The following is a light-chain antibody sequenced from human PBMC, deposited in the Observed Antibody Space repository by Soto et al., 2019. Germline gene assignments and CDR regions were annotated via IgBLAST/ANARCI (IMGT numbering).Light chain of an antibody. J-gene: IGKJ1*01. V-gene: IGKV1-9*01. CDR3: QQAYGAPPT. Sequence: DIQLTQSPPFLSASVGDRVTVTCRASQTINNYLAWFRKKEGKAPEFLIYPASTLQGGVPSRFSGHGFGINFTLTISSLQPEDFATYYCQQAYGAPPTFGQGTKVDIK. CDR1: QTINNY. CDR2: PAS.